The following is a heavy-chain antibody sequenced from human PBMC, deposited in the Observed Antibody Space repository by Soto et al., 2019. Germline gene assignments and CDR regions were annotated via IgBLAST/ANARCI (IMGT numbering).Heavy chain of an antibody. Sequence: SETLSLTCTVSGGSISSYYWSWIRQPAGKGLEWIGRIYTSGSTNYNPSLKSRVTMSVDTSKNQFSLKLSSVTAADTAVYYCARGGPDLATIGSFDYWGQGTLVTVSS. D-gene: IGHD3-16*01. CDR3: ARGGPDLATIGSFDY. CDR1: GGSISSYY. V-gene: IGHV4-4*07. CDR2: IYTSGST. J-gene: IGHJ4*02.